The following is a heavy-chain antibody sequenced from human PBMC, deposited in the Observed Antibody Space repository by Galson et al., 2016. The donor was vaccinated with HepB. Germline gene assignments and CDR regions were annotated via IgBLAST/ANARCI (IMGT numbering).Heavy chain of an antibody. J-gene: IGHJ4*02. CDR3: SRRDGGMGTTMLDY. V-gene: IGHV4-39*01. Sequence: SETLSLTCTVSGDSISRSSYYWGWIRQSPGKGLEWIGSIYYSGSTSYNPSLKSRVTISLDTSNNQFSLKLSSVTAADTAVYYCSRRDGGMGTTMLDYWGQGTLCTVSS. CDR1: GDSISRSSYY. CDR2: IYYSGST. D-gene: IGHD1-26*01.